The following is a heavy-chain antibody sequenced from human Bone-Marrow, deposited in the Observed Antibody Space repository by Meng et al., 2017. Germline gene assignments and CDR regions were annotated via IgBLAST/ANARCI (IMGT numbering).Heavy chain of an antibody. Sequence: QVQLQQSGPGLVKPSQTLSLTCAISGDSVSSNSAAWNWIRQSPSRGLGWLGRTYYKSKWSNNYAVSVKSRITINPDTSKNQFSLQLNSVTPEDTAVYYCASSIDYGDYYFDFWGQGTLVTVSS. J-gene: IGHJ4*02. CDR3: ASSIDYGDYYFDF. D-gene: IGHD4-17*01. V-gene: IGHV6-1*01. CDR2: TYYKSKWSN. CDR1: GDSVSSNSAA.